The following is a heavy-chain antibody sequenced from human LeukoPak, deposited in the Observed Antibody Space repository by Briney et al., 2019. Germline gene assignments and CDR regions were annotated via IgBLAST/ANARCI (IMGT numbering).Heavy chain of an antibody. CDR1: GFTFSDYY. Sequence: GGSLKLSCAASGFTFSDYYMSWIRQAPGKGLEWVSYISSSGSTIYYADSVKGRFTISRDNAKNSLYLQMNSLRAEDTAVYYCARAARPGYYYMDVWGKGTTVTVSS. D-gene: IGHD6-6*01. V-gene: IGHV3-11*01. CDR3: ARAARPGYYYMDV. J-gene: IGHJ6*03. CDR2: ISSSGSTI.